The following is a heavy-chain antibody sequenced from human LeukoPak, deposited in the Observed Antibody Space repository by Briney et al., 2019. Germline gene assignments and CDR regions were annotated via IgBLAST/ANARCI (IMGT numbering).Heavy chain of an antibody. Sequence: SETLSLTCSVSGGSISSDYCAWIRQPPGKGLDWIGYMFYTGSTNYNPSLKSRVTISLATSKKQFSLKLSSVTAADTAVYYCARVSVVYCMDVWGRGTTVTVSS. J-gene: IGHJ6*02. CDR1: GGSISSDY. CDR2: MFYTGST. CDR3: ARVSVVYCMDV. V-gene: IGHV4-59*01.